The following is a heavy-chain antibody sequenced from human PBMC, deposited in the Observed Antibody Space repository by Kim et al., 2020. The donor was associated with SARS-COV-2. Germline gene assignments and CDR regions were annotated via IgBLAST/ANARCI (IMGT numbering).Heavy chain of an antibody. CDR3: ARGDERATMSFDY. CDR1: GGSISSGGYY. V-gene: IGHV4-31*03. Sequence: SETLSLTCTVSGGSISSGGYYWSWIRQHPGKGLEWIGYIYYSGSTYYNPSLKSRVTISVDTSKNQFSLKLSPVTAADTAVYYCARGDERATMSFDYWGQGTLVTVSS. CDR2: IYYSGST. J-gene: IGHJ4*02. D-gene: IGHD5-12*01.